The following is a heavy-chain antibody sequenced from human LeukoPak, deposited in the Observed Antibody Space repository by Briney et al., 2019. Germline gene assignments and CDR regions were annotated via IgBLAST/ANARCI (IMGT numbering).Heavy chain of an antibody. CDR2: ISSGSTYI. D-gene: IGHD2-15*01. V-gene: IGHV3-21*01. Sequence: GGSLRLSCAASGFTFSSYVMNWVRQAPGKGLEWFSSISSGSTYIYYADSVKGRFTISRDNAKNSLYLQMNSLRAEDTAVYYCARLGYCSGGSCSSFDYWGQGTLVTVSS. CDR1: GFTFSSYV. J-gene: IGHJ4*02. CDR3: ARLGYCSGGSCSSFDY.